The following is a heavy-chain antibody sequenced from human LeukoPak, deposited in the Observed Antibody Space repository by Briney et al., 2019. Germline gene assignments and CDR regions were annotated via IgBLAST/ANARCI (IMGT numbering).Heavy chain of an antibody. CDR3: ARDQITISFDAFDI. CDR2: IYTSGST. CDR1: GDSISSYY. V-gene: IGHV4-4*07. D-gene: IGHD3-3*01. Sequence: SETLSLTCTVSGDSISSYYWSWIRQPAGKGLEWIGRIYTSGSTNYNPSLKSRVTMSLDTSKNQFSLKLSSVTAADTAVYYCARDQITISFDAFDIWGQGTMVTVSS. J-gene: IGHJ3*02.